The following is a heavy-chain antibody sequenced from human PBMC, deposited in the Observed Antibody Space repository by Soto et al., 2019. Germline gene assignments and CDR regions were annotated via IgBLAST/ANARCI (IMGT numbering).Heavy chain of an antibody. V-gene: IGHV3-33*01. CDR3: AREGVDTAMAPGRPDYYYYYGMDV. CDR2: IWYDGSNK. CDR1: GFTFSSYG. J-gene: IGHJ6*02. Sequence: GGSLRLSCAASGFTFSSYGMHWVRQAPGKGLEWVAVIWYDGSNKYYADSVKGRFTISRDNSKNTLYLQMNSLRAEDTAVYYCAREGVDTAMAPGRPDYYYYYGMDVWGQGTTVTVSS. D-gene: IGHD5-18*01.